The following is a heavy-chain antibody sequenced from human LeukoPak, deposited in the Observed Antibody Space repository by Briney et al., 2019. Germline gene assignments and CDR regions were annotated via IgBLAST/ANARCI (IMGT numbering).Heavy chain of an antibody. CDR1: GFTFSSYG. D-gene: IGHD5-18*01. CDR2: ITGNGGAT. CDR3: TKAAGYLDQ. J-gene: IGHJ4*02. Sequence: GGSLRLSCAASGFTFSSYGIVWVRQIPGEGLEWVAGITGNGGATFYLDSVKGRSTISRDNSKNTVFLQTNGLRGEDTAVYYCTKAAGYLDQWGQGTLVTVSS. V-gene: IGHV3-23*01.